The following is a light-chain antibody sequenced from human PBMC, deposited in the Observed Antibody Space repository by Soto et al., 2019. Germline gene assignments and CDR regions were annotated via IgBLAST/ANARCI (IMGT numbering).Light chain of an antibody. Sequence: EIVLTQSPATLSLSPGETATLSCRASQSVGNNLAWYQQKPCQAPRLLIYGASTRATGIPARFSGSGSGTEFTLPISSLQSEDFAVYYCQRYNNWPSWTFGQGTKVDNK. CDR2: GAS. V-gene: IGKV3-15*01. J-gene: IGKJ1*01. CDR1: QSVGNN. CDR3: QRYNNWPSWT.